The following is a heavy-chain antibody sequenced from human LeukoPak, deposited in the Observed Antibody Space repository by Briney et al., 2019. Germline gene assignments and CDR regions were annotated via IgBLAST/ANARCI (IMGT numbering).Heavy chain of an antibody. J-gene: IGHJ6*02. V-gene: IGHV1-69*04. CDR2: IIPILGIA. CDR1: GGTFSSYT. CDR3: ARDRGYCSSTSCYYYYYYGIDV. Sequence: GASVKVSCKASGGTFSSYTISWVRQAPGQGLEWMGRIIPILGIANYAQKFQGRVTITADKSTSTAYMELSSLRSEDTAVYYCARDRGYCSSTSCYYYYYYGIDVWGQGTTVTVSS. D-gene: IGHD2-2*01.